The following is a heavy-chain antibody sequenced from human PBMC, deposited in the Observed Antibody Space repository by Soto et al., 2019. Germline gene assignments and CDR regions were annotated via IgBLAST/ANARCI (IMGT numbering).Heavy chain of an antibody. Sequence: QVPLVQSGAEVKKPGASVKVSCKASGYTFTSYAMHWVRQAPGQRLEWMGWINAGNGNTKYSQKFQGRVTITRDTSASTAYMELSSLRSEDTAVYYCAMSIAVAGVFDYWGQGTLVTVSS. V-gene: IGHV1-3*01. D-gene: IGHD6-19*01. CDR1: GYTFTSYA. J-gene: IGHJ4*02. CDR2: INAGNGNT. CDR3: AMSIAVAGVFDY.